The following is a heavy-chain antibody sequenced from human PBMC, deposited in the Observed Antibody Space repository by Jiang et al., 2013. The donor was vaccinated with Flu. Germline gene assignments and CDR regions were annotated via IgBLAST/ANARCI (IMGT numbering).Heavy chain of an antibody. D-gene: IGHD3-22*01. CDR2: ISASGDTT. CDR3: AKENRHDTSGYYYEYFQY. V-gene: IGHV3-23*01. J-gene: IGHJ1*01. Sequence: NWVRQGSREGGWKWVSIISASGDTTYYADSVKGRFTISRDNSKNTLYLQMNILRAEDTALYYCAKENRHDTSGYYYEYFQYWGPGHPGHRLL.